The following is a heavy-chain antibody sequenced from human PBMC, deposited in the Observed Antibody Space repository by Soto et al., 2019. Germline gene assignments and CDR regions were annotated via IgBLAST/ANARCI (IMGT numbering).Heavy chain of an antibody. CDR3: ARGARYDFWSGYYTSGGNLPNWFDP. Sequence: GGSLRLSCAASGFTFSSYWMHWVRQAPGKGLVWVSRINSDGSSTSYADSVKGRFTISRDNAKNTLYLQMNSLRAEDTAVYYCARGARYDFWSGYYTSGGNLPNWFDPWGQGTLVTVSS. J-gene: IGHJ5*02. V-gene: IGHV3-74*01. CDR2: INSDGSST. D-gene: IGHD3-3*01. CDR1: GFTFSSYW.